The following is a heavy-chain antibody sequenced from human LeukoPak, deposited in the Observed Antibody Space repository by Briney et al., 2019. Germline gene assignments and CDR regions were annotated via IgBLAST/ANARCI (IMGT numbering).Heavy chain of an antibody. Sequence: GGSLRLSCAASGLTVSSNYMSWVRQAPGKGLEWVSVIYSGGTTYYADSVKGRFAISRDNSKNTSYLQMNSLRAEDTAVYYCARDASFDPWGQGTLVTVSS. CDR1: GLTVSSNY. V-gene: IGHV3-53*01. CDR2: IYSGGTT. J-gene: IGHJ5*02. CDR3: ARDASFDP.